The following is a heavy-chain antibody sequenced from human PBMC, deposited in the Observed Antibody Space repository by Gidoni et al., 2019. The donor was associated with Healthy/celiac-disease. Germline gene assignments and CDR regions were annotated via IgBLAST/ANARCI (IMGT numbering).Heavy chain of an antibody. J-gene: IGHJ6*02. CDR1: GGSIISSGYY. CDR2: MYYSGST. V-gene: IGHV4-39*01. Sequence: QLQLQESGPGLVKPSETLSLTCTFSGGSIISSGYYWGWIRQPPGKGLEWIGSMYYSGSTYYNPSLKSRVTISVDTSKNQFSLKLSSVTAVDTAVYYCARHTEIGYYYGMDVWGQGTTVTVSS. CDR3: ARHTEIGYYYGMDV.